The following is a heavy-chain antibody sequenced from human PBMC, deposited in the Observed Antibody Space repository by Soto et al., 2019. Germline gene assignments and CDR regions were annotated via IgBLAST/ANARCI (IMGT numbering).Heavy chain of an antibody. CDR3: ASYRDISGRWRYDY. CDR2: IKSKAHGGTT. CDR1: DFILSDAW. D-gene: IGHD3-22*01. Sequence: EVQLDESGGGLIKPGESLTLSCAASDFILSDAWMKWVRQAPGKGLEWVGRIKSKAHGGTTDYAAPLKGRFAILRDDSKNTLYLQMNSLQTEDTAMYYCASYRDISGRWRYDYWGQGDLVTVSS. J-gene: IGHJ4*02. V-gene: IGHV3-15*07.